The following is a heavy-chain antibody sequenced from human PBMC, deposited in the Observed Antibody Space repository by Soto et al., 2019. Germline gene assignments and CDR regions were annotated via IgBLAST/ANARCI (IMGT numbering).Heavy chain of an antibody. J-gene: IGHJ4*02. Sequence: EVQLLESGGGLVQPGGSLRLSCAASGFTFSSYAMSWVRQAPGKGLEWVSSISGSGGNTYYADSVKGRFTISRDNSKNTLFLQTNSLRAEDTAVYYCAKDQRGFSSTARIDYWGQGTLVTVSS. D-gene: IGHD6-13*01. CDR2: ISGSGGNT. CDR1: GFTFSSYA. CDR3: AKDQRGFSSTARIDY. V-gene: IGHV3-23*01.